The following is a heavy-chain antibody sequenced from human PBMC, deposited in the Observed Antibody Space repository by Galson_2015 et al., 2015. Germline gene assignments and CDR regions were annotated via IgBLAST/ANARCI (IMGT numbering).Heavy chain of an antibody. J-gene: IGHJ4*02. CDR1: GFTFSSYG. CDR2: IWYDGSNK. Sequence: SLRLSCAASGFTFSSYGMHWVRQAPGKGLEWVAVIWYDGSNKYYADSVKGRFTISRDNSKNTLYLQMNSLRAEDTAVYYCARDTGQLGGHDYWGQGTLVTVSS. D-gene: IGHD1-1*01. CDR3: ARDTGQLGGHDY. V-gene: IGHV3-33*01.